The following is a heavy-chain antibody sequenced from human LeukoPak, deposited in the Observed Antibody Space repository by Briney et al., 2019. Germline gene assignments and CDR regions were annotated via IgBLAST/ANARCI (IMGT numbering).Heavy chain of an antibody. V-gene: IGHV1-58*01. CDR2: IVVGSGNT. Sequence: SVKVSCKASGFTFTSSAVQWVRQARGQRLEWIGWIVVGSGNTNYAQKFQERVTITRDMSTSTAYMELSSLRSEDTAVYYCARDLRGRKDGNGPPYYYGMDVWGQGTTVTVSS. D-gene: IGHD5-24*01. CDR3: ARDLRGRKDGNGPPYYYGMDV. CDR1: GFTFTSSA. J-gene: IGHJ6*02.